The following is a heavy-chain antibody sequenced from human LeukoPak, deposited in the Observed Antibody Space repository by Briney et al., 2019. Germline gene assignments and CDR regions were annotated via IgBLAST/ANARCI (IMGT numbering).Heavy chain of an antibody. D-gene: IGHD2-21*02. CDR3: AKEDCGVDCSTFDY. CDR2: ISGGGGTI. CDR1: GFTFSSYA. Sequence: GGSLRLSCAASGFTFSSYAMSWVRQAPGKGLEWVSAISGGGGTIYYADSVKGRFTISRDNSKSTLYLQMNSLRAEDTAVYYCAKEDCGVDCSTFDYWGQGTLVTVSS. V-gene: IGHV3-23*01. J-gene: IGHJ4*02.